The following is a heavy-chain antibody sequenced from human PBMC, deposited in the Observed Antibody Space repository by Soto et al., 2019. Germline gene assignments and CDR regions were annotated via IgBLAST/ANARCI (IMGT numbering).Heavy chain of an antibody. V-gene: IGHV1-69*01. Sequence: QVQLVQSGAEVKKPGSSVKVSCKASGGTFSSYDISWVRQAPGQGLEWMGGIIPISGTANYAQKFQGRVTITADESTSTAYMDLRSLRSEYTAVYYCARSQGSSTSLEIYYYYYYGMDVWDQGTTVTVSS. J-gene: IGHJ6*02. CDR3: ARSQGSSTSLEIYYYYYYGMDV. D-gene: IGHD2-2*01. CDR1: GGTFSSYD. CDR2: IIPISGTA.